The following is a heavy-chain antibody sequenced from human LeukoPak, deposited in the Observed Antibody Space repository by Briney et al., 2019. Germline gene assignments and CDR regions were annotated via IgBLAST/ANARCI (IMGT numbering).Heavy chain of an antibody. CDR1: GFSFSGSA. CDR2: IRSKRNNYAT. D-gene: IGHD5-18*01. Sequence: PGGSLRLSCAASGFSFSGSALHWVRQASGKGLEWVGRIRSKRNNYATEYGASVKGRFTISRDESKNTAYLQMNSLKSEDTAVYYCTRQGEPTALIDHWGQGTLVSVSS. V-gene: IGHV3-73*01. J-gene: IGHJ4*02. CDR3: TRQGEPTALIDH.